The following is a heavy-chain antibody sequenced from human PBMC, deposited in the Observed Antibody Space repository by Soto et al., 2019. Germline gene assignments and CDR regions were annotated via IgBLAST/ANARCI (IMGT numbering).Heavy chain of an antibody. D-gene: IGHD1-26*01. CDR3: AVAGMPNWLDP. CDR1: GGSFSGYY. V-gene: IGHV4-34*01. CDR2: INHSGST. Sequence: SETLSLTCAVYGGSFSGYYWSWIRQPPGKGLEWIGEINHSGSTNYNPSLKSRVTISVDTSKNQFSLKLSSVTAADTAVYYCAVAGMPNWLDPWGKGTLVTVYS. J-gene: IGHJ5*02.